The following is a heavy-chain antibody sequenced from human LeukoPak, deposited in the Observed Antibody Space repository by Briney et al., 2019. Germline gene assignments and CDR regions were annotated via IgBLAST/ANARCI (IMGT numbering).Heavy chain of an antibody. D-gene: IGHD5-12*01. Sequence: GGSLRLSCAASGFTVSTHYMSWVRQASGKRLEWVSVLYSGSSGSTYYADSVKGRFTISRDNSKNTLYLQMNSLRAEDTTVYYCARDGSAYDFNYWGQGTLVTVSS. CDR1: GFTVSTHY. J-gene: IGHJ4*02. CDR2: LYSGSSGST. CDR3: ARDGSAYDFNY. V-gene: IGHV3-66*02.